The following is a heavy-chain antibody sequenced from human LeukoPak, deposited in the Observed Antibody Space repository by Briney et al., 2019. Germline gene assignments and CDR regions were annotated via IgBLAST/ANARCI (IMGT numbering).Heavy chain of an antibody. CDR2: INPNSGGT. J-gene: IGHJ5*02. V-gene: IGHV1-2*02. CDR3: ARDLGVVPAAIVGWFDP. Sequence: ASVKVSCKASGYTFTGYYMHWVRQAPGQGLEWMGWINPNSGGTNYAQKYQGRVTMTRDTSISTAYKELSRLRSDDTAVYYCARDLGVVPAAIVGWFDPWGQGTLVTVSS. D-gene: IGHD2-2*02. CDR1: GYTFTGYY.